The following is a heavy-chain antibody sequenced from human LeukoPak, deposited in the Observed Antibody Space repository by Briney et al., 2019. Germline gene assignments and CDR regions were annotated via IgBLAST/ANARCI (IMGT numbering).Heavy chain of an antibody. J-gene: IGHJ4*02. CDR1: GFTFSSYG. CDR2: ISYDGSNK. V-gene: IGHV3-30*03. Sequence: GGSLRLSCAASGFTFSSYGMHWVRQAPGKGLEWVAVISYDGSNKYYADSVKGRFTISRDNSKNTLYLQMNSLRAEDTAVYYCARDSRMGELPNHLLACFGYWGQGPLVTVSS. D-gene: IGHD1-26*01. CDR3: ARDSRMGELPNHLLACFGY.